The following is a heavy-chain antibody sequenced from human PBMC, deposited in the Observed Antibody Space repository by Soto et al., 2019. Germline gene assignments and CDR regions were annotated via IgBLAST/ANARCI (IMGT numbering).Heavy chain of an antibody. J-gene: IGHJ4*02. Sequence: GSVKVSCKASGYTFTSYGISWVRQAPGQGLEWMGWTSPYNGNTNDAQTPQGRVTTTTDTSTSTAYMELRSLRSDDTAVYYCARDLAAATYHLGFDYWGQGTLVTVSS. CDR3: ARDLAAATYHLGFDY. D-gene: IGHD6-25*01. CDR2: TSPYNGNT. V-gene: IGHV1-18*01. CDR1: GYTFTSYG.